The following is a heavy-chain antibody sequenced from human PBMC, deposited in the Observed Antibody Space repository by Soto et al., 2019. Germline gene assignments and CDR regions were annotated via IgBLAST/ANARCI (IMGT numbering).Heavy chain of an antibody. CDR3: AKGTDYHYGMEI. J-gene: IGHJ6*02. Sequence: EVQLLESGGGSVYPGGSLRLSCEASGFSFSKYAMSWVRRAPGRGLEWVSTITAPGTSTYYSDSVKGRFTISRDNSRNTVYVHMENLRADDSALYYCAKGTDYHYGMEIWGQGTAVTVSS. CDR2: ITAPGTST. CDR1: GFSFSKYA. V-gene: IGHV3-23*01. D-gene: IGHD3-10*01.